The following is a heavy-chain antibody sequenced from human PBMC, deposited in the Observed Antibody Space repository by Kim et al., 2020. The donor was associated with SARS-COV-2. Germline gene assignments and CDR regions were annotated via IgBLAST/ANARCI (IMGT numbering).Heavy chain of an antibody. CDR2: INSSGGRT. Sequence: GGSLRLSCVASGFTFSSYAMNWVRQAPVKGLEWVSLINSSGGRTYYADSVKGRFTISRDNSKNTLYLQINSLRAEDTAVYYCARVRTSDWYVDYWGQGT. V-gene: IGHV3-23*01. CDR3: ARVRTSDWYVDY. J-gene: IGHJ4*02. CDR1: GFTFSSYA. D-gene: IGHD6-19*01.